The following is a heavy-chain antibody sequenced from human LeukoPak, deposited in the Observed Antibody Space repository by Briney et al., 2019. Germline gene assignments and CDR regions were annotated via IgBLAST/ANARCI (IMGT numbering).Heavy chain of an antibody. CDR3: AKDLIALRLWFGENNWFDP. CDR2: ISGSGGST. J-gene: IGHJ5*02. Sequence: PGGSLRLSCAASGFTFSSYAMSWVRQAPGKGLEWVSAISGSGGSTYYADSVKGRFTISRDNSKNTLYLQMNSLRAEDTAVYYCAKDLIALRLWFGENNWFDPWGQGTLVTVSS. V-gene: IGHV3-23*01. D-gene: IGHD3-10*01. CDR1: GFTFSSYA.